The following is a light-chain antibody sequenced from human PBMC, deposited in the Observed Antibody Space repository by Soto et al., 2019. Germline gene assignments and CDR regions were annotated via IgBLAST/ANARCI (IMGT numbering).Light chain of an antibody. Sequence: EIVMTQSPATLSVSPGERATLSCRASQSVSSNLAWYQQKPGQAPRILIYGASTRATGIPARFSGSGSGTEFTLAISSLQSEDFAVYYCQQYNNWPRPFGQGTKVEIK. CDR1: QSVSSN. CDR2: GAS. CDR3: QQYNNWPRP. V-gene: IGKV3-15*01. J-gene: IGKJ1*01.